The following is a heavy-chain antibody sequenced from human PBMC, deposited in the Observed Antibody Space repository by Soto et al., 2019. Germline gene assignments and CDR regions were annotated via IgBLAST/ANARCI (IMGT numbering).Heavy chain of an antibody. CDR1: GFTFSSYS. V-gene: IGHV3-48*01. CDR3: ARRPSITGTRGTTFFDY. CDR2: ISGGSNTI. D-gene: IGHD1-20*01. J-gene: IGHJ4*02. Sequence: EVQLVESGGGLVQPGGSLRLSCAASGFTFSSYSMNWVRRAPGKGLEWVSYISGGSNTIYYADSVKGRFTISRDNAKNSLYLQMDNLRAEDTAVYYCARRPSITGTRGTTFFDYWGQGTLVTVSS.